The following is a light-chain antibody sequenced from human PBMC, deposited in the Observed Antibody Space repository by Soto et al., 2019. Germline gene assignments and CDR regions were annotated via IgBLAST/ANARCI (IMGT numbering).Light chain of an antibody. CDR1: QSVSTY. V-gene: IGKV3-11*01. J-gene: IGKJ1*01. Sequence: IGLTQKPATLSLSPGERATLSCSASQSVSTYLAWYQQRPGQAPRLLIYDASYRATDIPPRFSGSGSGTDFTLTTSSLEPEDFAVYYCQQRRSWPPTITFGQGTNVDIK. CDR3: QQRRSWPPTIT. CDR2: DAS.